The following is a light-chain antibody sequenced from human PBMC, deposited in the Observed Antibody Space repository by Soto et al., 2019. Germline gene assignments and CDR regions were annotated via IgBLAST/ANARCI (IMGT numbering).Light chain of an antibody. CDR1: QSVISSY. J-gene: IGKJ4*01. Sequence: VLTQSPGTLSLSPGNRATLSCRASQSVISSYFAWYQQKPGQAPRLLIYGASSSATGIQDRFSGSGSGTDFPLSISRLEPEDFAVYYCQQYDSSTLTFGGGTQVEIK. CDR3: QQYDSSTLT. V-gene: IGKV3-20*01. CDR2: GAS.